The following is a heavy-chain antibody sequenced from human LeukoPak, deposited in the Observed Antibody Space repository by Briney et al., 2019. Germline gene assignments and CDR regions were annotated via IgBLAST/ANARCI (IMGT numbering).Heavy chain of an antibody. Sequence: ASVKLSCKASGYTFTGYYMHWVRQAPGQGLEWMGWINPNSGGTNYAQKFQGRVTMTRDTSISTAYMELSRLRSDDTAVYYCARGPYYDSSGYYANFDYWGQGTLVTVSS. V-gene: IGHV1-2*02. CDR1: GYTFTGYY. D-gene: IGHD3-22*01. CDR2: INPNSGGT. CDR3: ARGPYYDSSGYYANFDY. J-gene: IGHJ4*02.